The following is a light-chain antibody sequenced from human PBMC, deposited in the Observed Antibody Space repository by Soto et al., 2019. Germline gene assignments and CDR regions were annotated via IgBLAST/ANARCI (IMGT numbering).Light chain of an antibody. J-gene: IGKJ5*01. CDR1: QNINNY. V-gene: IGKV1-33*01. CDR3: QQYENRPT. Sequence: DIHITQSPSSLSASVGDRVTITFQASQNINNYLNWYQQKPGRAPKLLIYDASNLEAGVPSRFRGSGSGTDFTFTISRLQPEDIATYYCQQYENRPTFGQGTRLEIK. CDR2: DAS.